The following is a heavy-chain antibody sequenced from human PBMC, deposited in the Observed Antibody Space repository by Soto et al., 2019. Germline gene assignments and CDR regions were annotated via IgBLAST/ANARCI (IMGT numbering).Heavy chain of an antibody. J-gene: IGHJ4*02. CDR3: AEWYSSGWYENYFDY. V-gene: IGHV3-23*01. D-gene: IGHD6-19*01. CDR2: ISGSGGST. Sequence: GGFLKISCSASGFTFSSHAISWVRQAPGKGLEWVSAISGSGGSTYYADSVKGRFTISRDNSKNTLYLQMSSLRAEDTAVYYCAEWYSSGWYENYFDYWGQGTLVTVSS. CDR1: GFTFSSHA.